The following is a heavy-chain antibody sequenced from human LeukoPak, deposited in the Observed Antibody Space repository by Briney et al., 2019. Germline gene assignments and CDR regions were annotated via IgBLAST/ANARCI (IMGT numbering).Heavy chain of an antibody. CDR2: IISDGRST. D-gene: IGHD6-13*01. V-gene: IGHV3-74*01. Sequence: GESLRLSCAASGFTFSTYWIHWVRHAPGKGLVWVSHIISDGRSTTYADSVKGRFTISRDNAKNALYLQMNSLRAEDTAVYYCARATFYSSSWYSGSVDVWGQGTTVTVSS. CDR3: ARATFYSSSWYSGSVDV. J-gene: IGHJ6*02. CDR1: GFTFSTYW.